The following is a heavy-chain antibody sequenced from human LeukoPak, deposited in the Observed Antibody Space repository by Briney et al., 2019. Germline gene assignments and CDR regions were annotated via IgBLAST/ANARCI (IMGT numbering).Heavy chain of an antibody. Sequence: LRASVKVSCKASGYTFTSYGISWVRQAPGQGLEWMGWISAYNGNTNYAQKLQGRVTMTTDTSTSTAYMELRSLRSDDTAVYYCAREPTNGGFGGSLGPPDYWGQGTLVTVSS. J-gene: IGHJ4*02. D-gene: IGHD3-10*01. V-gene: IGHV1-18*01. CDR3: AREPTNGGFGGSLGPPDY. CDR1: GYTFTSYG. CDR2: ISAYNGNT.